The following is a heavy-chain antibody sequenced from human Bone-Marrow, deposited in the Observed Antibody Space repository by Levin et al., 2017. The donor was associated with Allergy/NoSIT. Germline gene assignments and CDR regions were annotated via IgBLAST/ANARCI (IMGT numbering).Heavy chain of an antibody. Sequence: PSETLSLTCAVSGGSMSNHYWGWIRQSPAKGLEWIGYVYYSGSTTYNASLKSRVTISIDTSKNQFSLELTSVTAADTAIYYCARRRGGYGEGEFNYWGQGTPVVVSS. J-gene: IGHJ4*02. V-gene: IGHV4-59*11. CDR1: GGSMSNHY. CDR2: VYYSGST. D-gene: IGHD3-10*01. CDR3: ARRRGGYGEGEFNY.